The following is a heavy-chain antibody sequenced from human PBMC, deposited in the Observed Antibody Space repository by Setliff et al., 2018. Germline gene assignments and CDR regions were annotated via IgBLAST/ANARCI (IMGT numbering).Heavy chain of an antibody. CDR1: GYSISSGYY. Sequence: SETLSLTCAVSGYSISSGYYWGWIRQPPGKGLEWIGSIYHSGSTYYNLSLKSRVTISVDTSKNQFSLKLSSVTAADTAVYYCARLWRRIQQIDYWGQGTLVTVSS. J-gene: IGHJ4*02. CDR3: ARLWRRIQQIDY. CDR2: IYHSGST. V-gene: IGHV4-38-2*01. D-gene: IGHD3-10*01.